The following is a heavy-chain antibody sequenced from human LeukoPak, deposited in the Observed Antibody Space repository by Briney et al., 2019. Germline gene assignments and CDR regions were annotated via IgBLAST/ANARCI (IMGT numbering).Heavy chain of an antibody. D-gene: IGHD5-12*01. Sequence: PSETLSLTCAVYGGSFSGYFWSWIRQPPGKGLEWIGEINHSGSTNYNPSLKSRVTISVDTSKNQLSLKLSSVTAADTAVYYCARGPDSGYVRYWGQGTLVTVSS. CDR2: INHSGST. CDR3: ARGPDSGYVRY. CDR1: GGSFSGYF. J-gene: IGHJ4*02. V-gene: IGHV4-34*01.